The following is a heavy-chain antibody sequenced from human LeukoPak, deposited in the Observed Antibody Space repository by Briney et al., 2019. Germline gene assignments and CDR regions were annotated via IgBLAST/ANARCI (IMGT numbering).Heavy chain of an antibody. Sequence: GESLKISCQASRYGFTNYWIGWVRQMPGKGLEWMGLIYPGNSDTRYSPSFQGRVTISADKSINTAYLQWSSLKASDTAIYYCASRRHHSGDEYYYYMDVWGTGTAVTISS. CDR1: RYGFTNYW. J-gene: IGHJ6*03. V-gene: IGHV5-51*01. CDR2: IYPGNSDT. CDR3: ASRRHHSGDEYYYYMDV. D-gene: IGHD3-16*01.